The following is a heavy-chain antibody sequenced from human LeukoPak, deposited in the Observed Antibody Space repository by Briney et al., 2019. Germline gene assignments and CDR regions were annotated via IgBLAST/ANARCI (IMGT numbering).Heavy chain of an antibody. J-gene: IGHJ5*02. Sequence: PSETLSLTCTVSGGTMSNYYWTWIRQPPGKGLEWIGYIYYSGSTNYNPSLKSRVTISVDTSKNQFSLKLSSVTAADTAVYYCARVLLLWFGELFSNWFDPWGQGTLVTVSS. V-gene: IGHV4-59*01. D-gene: IGHD3-10*01. CDR1: GGTMSNYY. CDR2: IYYSGST. CDR3: ARVLLLWFGELFSNWFDP.